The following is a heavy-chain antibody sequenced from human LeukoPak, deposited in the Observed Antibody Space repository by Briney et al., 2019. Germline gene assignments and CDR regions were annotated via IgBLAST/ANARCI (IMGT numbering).Heavy chain of an antibody. CDR2: IYYSGST. Sequence: SETLSLTCSVSGVSIRSSYWSWIRQPPGKGLEWIGYIYYSGSTNYNRSLKSRVTISVDTSKNQFSLKLSSVTAADTAVYYCARGQGYSYGYGWFDPWGQGTLVTVSS. V-gene: IGHV4-59*01. D-gene: IGHD5-18*01. CDR3: ARGQGYSYGYGWFDP. CDR1: GVSIRSSY. J-gene: IGHJ5*02.